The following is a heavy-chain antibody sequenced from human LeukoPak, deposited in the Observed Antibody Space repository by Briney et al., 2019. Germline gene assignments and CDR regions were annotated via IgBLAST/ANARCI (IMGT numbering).Heavy chain of an antibody. Sequence: PGGSLRLSCAASGFTFSSYSMNWVRQAPGKGLEWVSYISSSSTIYYADSVKGRFTISRDNAKNSLYLQMNSLRAEDTAVYYCIPENSSSWSWYYYYYGMDVWGQGTTVTVSS. V-gene: IGHV3-48*01. J-gene: IGHJ6*02. CDR1: GFTFSSYS. CDR2: ISSSSTI. D-gene: IGHD6-13*01. CDR3: IPENSSSWSWYYYYYGMDV.